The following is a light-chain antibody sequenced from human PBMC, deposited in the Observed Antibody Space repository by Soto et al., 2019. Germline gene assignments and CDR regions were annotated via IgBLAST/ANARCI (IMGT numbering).Light chain of an antibody. CDR2: GAS. CDR1: QSVSNNH. J-gene: IGKJ2*01. V-gene: IGKV3-20*01. CDR3: QQYGSSTYT. Sequence: EIVLTQSPGSLSLSPRERATLSCRASQSVSNNHLAWYQQKPGQAPRLLIYGASRRATGIPDRFSGSGSGTEFTLPISRLEPEDFAVYYCQQYGSSTYTFGQGTKVDIK.